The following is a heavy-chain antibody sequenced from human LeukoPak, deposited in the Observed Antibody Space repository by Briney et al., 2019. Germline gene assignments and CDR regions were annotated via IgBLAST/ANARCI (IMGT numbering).Heavy chain of an antibody. CDR2: INPNSGNT. CDR1: GYTFTGYD. V-gene: IGHV1-8*01. CDR3: ARGLYDYVWGSYPEGY. D-gene: IGHD3-16*02. J-gene: IGHJ4*02. Sequence: ASVKVSCKASGYTFTGYDINWVRQATGQGLEWMGWINPNSGNTGYAQKFQGRVTMTRNTSISTAYMELSSLRSEDTAVYYCARGLYDYVWGSYPEGYWGQGTLVTVSS.